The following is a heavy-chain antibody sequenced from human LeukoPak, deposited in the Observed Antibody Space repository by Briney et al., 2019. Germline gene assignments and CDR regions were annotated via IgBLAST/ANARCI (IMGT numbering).Heavy chain of an antibody. V-gene: IGHV1-46*03. D-gene: IGHD5-24*01. J-gene: IGHJ5*02. CDR1: GYTFTSYY. CDR3: SRGPTIRGRWFDP. Sequence: GASVKVSCKASGYTFTSYYMHWVRQAPGQGLEWMGIINPSGGNTSYAQKFQGRVTMTRDTSTSTVYMELSSLRSEDTAVYYCSRGPTIRGRWFDPWGQGTLVTVSS. CDR2: INPSGGNT.